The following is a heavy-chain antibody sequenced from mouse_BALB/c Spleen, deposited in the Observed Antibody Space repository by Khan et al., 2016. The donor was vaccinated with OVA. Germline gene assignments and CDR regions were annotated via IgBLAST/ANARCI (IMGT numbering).Heavy chain of an antibody. V-gene: IGHV1-7*01. Sequence: VQLQQSGAELAKPGASVKMSCKASGYTFTTYWMHWIKQRPGQGLEWIGYINPTSGYTDYNEKFKERATLSADKYSSTAYMQLTSLTYEDSAVYYCTRDRIDYWGQGTTLTVSS. CDR3: TRDRIDY. CDR2: INPTSGYT. CDR1: GYTFTTYW. J-gene: IGHJ2*01.